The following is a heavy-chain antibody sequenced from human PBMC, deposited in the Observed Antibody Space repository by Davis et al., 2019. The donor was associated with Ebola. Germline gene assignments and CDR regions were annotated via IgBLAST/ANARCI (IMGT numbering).Heavy chain of an antibody. CDR2: ICWNDDK. V-gene: IGHV2-5*01. CDR3: AYDSSGWYF. Sequence: SGPTLVIPTETLTLTCTVSVFSLSTSGVGVGWIRQPPGKALEWLALICWNDDKRFSPSLKNRLTITKDSSKNQVVLTMTNMDPVDTATYYCAYDSSGWYFWGQGTLVTVSS. J-gene: IGHJ4*02. CDR1: VFSLSTSGVG. D-gene: IGHD6-19*01.